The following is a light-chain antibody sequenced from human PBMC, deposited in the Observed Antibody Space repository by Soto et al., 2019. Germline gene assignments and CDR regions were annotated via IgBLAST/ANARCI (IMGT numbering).Light chain of an antibody. J-gene: IGKJ5*01. CDR2: GAS. CDR3: QQYNDWFRIT. Sequence: EIVLTQSPATLSVSPGDTAKLSCRASQSIGSKLGWYQQRPGQAPRLLIYGASNRATGIHARFSGSGSGTEFTLAISSLQYEDWAVYYCQQYNDWFRITSAQGTRLEIK. CDR1: QSIGSK. V-gene: IGKV3-15*01.